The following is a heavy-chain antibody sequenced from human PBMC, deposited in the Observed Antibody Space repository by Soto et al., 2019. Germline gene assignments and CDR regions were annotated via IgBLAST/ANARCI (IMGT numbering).Heavy chain of an antibody. Sequence: EVQLVESGGGLGQPGGSLRLSCAASGFIFSDHHMDWVRQAPGKGLEWVGRSRNRPKSYTTDYAASVKGRFTISRDDSKNSLYLQLNSLKIEDTAVYYCARGWSQSVAGSAYWGQGTLVTVSS. D-gene: IGHD3-10*01. V-gene: IGHV3-72*01. CDR2: SRNRPKSYTT. CDR3: ARGWSQSVAGSAY. J-gene: IGHJ4*02. CDR1: GFIFSDHH.